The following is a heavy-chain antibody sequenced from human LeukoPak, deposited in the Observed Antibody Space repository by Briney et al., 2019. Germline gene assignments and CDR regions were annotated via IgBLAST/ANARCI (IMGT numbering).Heavy chain of an antibody. V-gene: IGHV4-4*02. Sequence: SETPSLTCAVSGGAISSSNWWSWVRQPPGKGLEWIGEIYHSGSTNYNPSLKSRVTISVDKSKNQFSLNLNSVTAADPAVYYCASRPGYSGYDHFDYWGQGTLVTVSS. J-gene: IGHJ4*02. CDR1: GGAISSSNW. CDR2: IYHSGST. D-gene: IGHD5-12*01. CDR3: ASRPGYSGYDHFDY.